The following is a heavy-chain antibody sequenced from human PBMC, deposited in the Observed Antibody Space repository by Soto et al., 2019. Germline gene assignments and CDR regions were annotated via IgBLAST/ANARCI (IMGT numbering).Heavy chain of an antibody. D-gene: IGHD2-15*01. CDR2: IWNDGSNK. V-gene: IGHV3-33*01. CDR3: ARDEMGYCSRGSCYTPGGMDV. Sequence: PWWSLRLSCLASVFIFSNYGMHWCRQAPGKGLEWVAAIWNDGSNKYFADSVKGRFTMSRDNSKDTLYLQMNSLRVEDTAVYYCARDEMGYCSRGSCYTPGGMDVWGQGTTVTVSS. J-gene: IGHJ6*02. CDR1: VFIFSNYG.